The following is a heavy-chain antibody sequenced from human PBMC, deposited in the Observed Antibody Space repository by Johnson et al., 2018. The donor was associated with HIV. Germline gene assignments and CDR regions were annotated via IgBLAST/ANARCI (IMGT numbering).Heavy chain of an antibody. J-gene: IGHJ3*02. Sequence: QVQLVESGGGVVQPGRSLRLSCAASGFTFSSYAMHWVRQAPGKGLEWGAVISYDGSNKYYADSVKGRFPISRNNSKNTLYLQMNSLRAEDTAVYYCARCPWYYYDSNPRIGAFDILGQGTMVTVSS. D-gene: IGHD3-22*01. V-gene: IGHV3-30-3*01. CDR1: GFTFSSYA. CDR2: ISYDGSNK. CDR3: ARCPWYYYDSNPRIGAFDI.